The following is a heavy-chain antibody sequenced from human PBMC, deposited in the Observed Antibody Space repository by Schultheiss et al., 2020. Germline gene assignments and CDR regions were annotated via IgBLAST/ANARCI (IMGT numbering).Heavy chain of an antibody. CDR2: ISSSGSTI. CDR3: ARDPQDYGVYYYYYGMDV. V-gene: IGHV3-48*01. J-gene: IGHJ6*02. D-gene: IGHD4-17*01. CDR1: GFTFSSYS. Sequence: GGSLRLSCAASGFTFSSYSMNWVRQAPGKGLEWVSSISSSGSTIYYADSVKGRFTISRDNSKNTLYLQMNSLRAEDTAVYYCARDPQDYGVYYYYYGMDVWGQGTTVTVSS.